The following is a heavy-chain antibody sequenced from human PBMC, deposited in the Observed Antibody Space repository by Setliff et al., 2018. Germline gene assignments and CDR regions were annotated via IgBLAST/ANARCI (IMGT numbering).Heavy chain of an antibody. Sequence: SETLSLTCTVSGGSISSYYWSWIRQPAGEGLEWIGRIYSSGSTNYNPSLRSRVTMSVYTSKNHFSLNLTSVTAADTAVYYCARDTGDRAFDYWGQGTLVTVSS. CDR2: IYSSGST. CDR1: GGSISSYY. J-gene: IGHJ4*02. D-gene: IGHD7-27*01. CDR3: ARDTGDRAFDY. V-gene: IGHV4-4*07.